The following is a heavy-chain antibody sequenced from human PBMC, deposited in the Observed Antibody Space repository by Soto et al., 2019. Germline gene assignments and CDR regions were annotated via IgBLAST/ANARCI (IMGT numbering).Heavy chain of an antibody. CDR2: INAGNGNT. Sequence: ASVKVSCKASGYTFTSYAMHWVRQAPGQRLEWMGWINAGNGNTKYSQKFQGRVTITRDTSASTAYMELSSLRSEDTAVYYCARDDYDISTGYYYFDYWGQGTLITVSP. D-gene: IGHD3-9*01. J-gene: IGHJ4*02. V-gene: IGHV1-3*01. CDR1: GYTFTSYA. CDR3: ARDDYDISTGYYYFDY.